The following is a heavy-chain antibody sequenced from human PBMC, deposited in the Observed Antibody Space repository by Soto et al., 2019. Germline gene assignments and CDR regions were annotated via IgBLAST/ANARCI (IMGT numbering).Heavy chain of an antibody. CDR1: GGTFSSSA. Sequence: QVQLVQSGAEVKKPESSVKVSCKASGGTFSSSAISWVRQAPGQGLEWMGGIIPIFGTANYAQKFQGRVTMTADESTSTAYMELSSLRSEDTAVYYCASLLRGYGGTGDYWGQGTLVTVSS. V-gene: IGHV1-69*12. CDR3: ASLLRGYGGTGDY. J-gene: IGHJ4*02. D-gene: IGHD5-12*01. CDR2: IIPIFGTA.